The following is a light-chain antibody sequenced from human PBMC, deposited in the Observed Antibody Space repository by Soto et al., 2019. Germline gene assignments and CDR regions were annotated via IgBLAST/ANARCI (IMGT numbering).Light chain of an antibody. Sequence: EIVLTQSPATLSLSRGEGATLSCRASQSVTTYLAWYQHKPGQAPRLLIYDASNRATGLPARFSGSGSGTDFTLTISSLEPEDFAVDYCQQRSDWPITFGQGTRLEIK. CDR1: QSVTTY. J-gene: IGKJ5*01. CDR2: DAS. V-gene: IGKV3-11*01. CDR3: QQRSDWPIT.